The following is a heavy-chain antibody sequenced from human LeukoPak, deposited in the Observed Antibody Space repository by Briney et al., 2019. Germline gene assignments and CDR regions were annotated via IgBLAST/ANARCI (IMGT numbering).Heavy chain of an antibody. V-gene: IGHV4-39*01. Sequence: SETLSLTCTVSGGSISSSSYYWGWIRQPPGKGLEWIGSIYYSGSTYYNPSLKSRVTISVDTSKNQFSLKLSSVTAADTAVYYCARHGPYPDCTNGVCYAGGLVRRYFDYWGQGTLVTVSS. CDR3: ARHGPYPDCTNGVCYAGGLVRRYFDY. CDR2: IYYSGST. D-gene: IGHD2-8*01. CDR1: GGSISSSSYY. J-gene: IGHJ4*02.